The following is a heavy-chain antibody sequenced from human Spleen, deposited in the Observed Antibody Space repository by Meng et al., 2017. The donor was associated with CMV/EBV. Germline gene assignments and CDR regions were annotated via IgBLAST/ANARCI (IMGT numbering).Heavy chain of an antibody. D-gene: IGHD4-23*01. CDR3: ARGSHYGGIHNWFDP. V-gene: IGHV3-11*01. CDR2: ITTSGRIM. CDR1: GFTFSDFY. Sequence: GESLKISYAASGFTFSDFYISWIRQAPGKGLEWISYITTSGRIMFYADSVKGRFTISRDNAKNSLYLQMSSLRAEDTAVYYCARGSHYGGIHNWFDPWGHGTLVTVSS. J-gene: IGHJ5*02.